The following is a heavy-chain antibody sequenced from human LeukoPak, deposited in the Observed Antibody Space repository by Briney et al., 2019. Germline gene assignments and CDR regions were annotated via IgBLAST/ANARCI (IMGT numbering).Heavy chain of an antibody. CDR3: ARDGWERTTDY. CDR2: ISSSSWTK. V-gene: IGHV3-48*01. D-gene: IGHD1-26*01. CDR1: GFTFGSYS. Sequence: LPGRSLRLSCAASGFTFGSYSMNWVRQAPGKGLEWVSYISSSSWTKYYADSLKGRFTISRDNANNSLYLQMNSLRAEDTAVYYCARDGWERTTDYWGQGTLVTVSS. J-gene: IGHJ4*02.